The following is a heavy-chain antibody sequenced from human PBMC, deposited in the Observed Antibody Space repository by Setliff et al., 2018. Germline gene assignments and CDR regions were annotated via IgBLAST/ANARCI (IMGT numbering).Heavy chain of an antibody. V-gene: IGHV1-2*04. J-gene: IGHJ3*01. CDR2: INPNSGGT. CDR1: GCTFTGYY. CDR3: ARSRDGGNSSGYSGAFDV. D-gene: IGHD3-22*01. Sequence: ASVKVSCKASGCTFTGYYMHWVRQAPGQGLEWMGWINPNSGGTNYAQKFQGWVTMTRDTSISTAYMELSRLRSDDTAVYYCARSRDGGNSSGYSGAFDVWGQGTMVTVS.